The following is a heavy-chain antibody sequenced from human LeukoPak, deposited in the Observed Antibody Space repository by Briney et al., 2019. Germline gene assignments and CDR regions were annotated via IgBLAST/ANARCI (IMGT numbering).Heavy chain of an antibody. Sequence: PSETLSLTCSVSGVSISSHYWSWIRQPPGKGLEWIGEINHSGSTNCNPSLKSRVTISVDTSKNQFSLKLSSVTAADTAVYYCARGLPVDSSSWAALENWGQGTLVTVSS. CDR1: GVSISSHY. CDR2: INHSGST. J-gene: IGHJ4*02. CDR3: ARGLPVDSSSWAALEN. V-gene: IGHV4-34*01. D-gene: IGHD6-13*01.